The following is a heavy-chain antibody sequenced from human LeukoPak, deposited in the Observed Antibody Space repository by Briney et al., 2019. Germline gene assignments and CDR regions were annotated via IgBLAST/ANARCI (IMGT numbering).Heavy chain of an antibody. J-gene: IGHJ6*03. V-gene: IGHV1-46*01. CDR1: GYTFTSYY. Sequence: ASVKVSYEASGYTFTSYYMHWVRQAPGQGLEWMGIINPSGGSTSYAQKFQGRVTMTRDMSTSTVYMELSSLRSEDTAVYYCARAIYYYYMDVWGKGTTVTVSS. CDR2: INPSGGST. CDR3: ARAIYYYYMDV.